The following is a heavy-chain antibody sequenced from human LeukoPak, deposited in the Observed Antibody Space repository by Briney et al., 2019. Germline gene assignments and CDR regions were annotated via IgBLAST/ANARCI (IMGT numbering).Heavy chain of an antibody. V-gene: IGHV3-23*01. Sequence: GGSLRLSCAASGFTFSSYEMNWVRQAPGKGLEWVSAISGSGGSTYYADSVKGRFTISRDNSKNTLYLQMNSLRAEDTAVYYCARAYGDYYYYYMDVWGKGTTVTVSS. CDR3: ARAYGDYYYYYMDV. CDR1: GFTFSSYE. D-gene: IGHD4-17*01. J-gene: IGHJ6*03. CDR2: ISGSGGST.